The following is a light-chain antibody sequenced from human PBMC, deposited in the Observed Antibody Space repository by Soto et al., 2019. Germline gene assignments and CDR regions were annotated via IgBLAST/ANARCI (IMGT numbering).Light chain of an antibody. V-gene: IGLV2-8*01. J-gene: IGLJ1*01. CDR2: EVS. Sequence: QSALTQPPSASGSLGQSVTISCTGTSSDIGTYDYVSWYQQHPGRAPKLIIFEVSKRPLGVPDRFSGSKSGNTASLIVSGFQHDDEAEYHCTSYTGDDFTFVFGTGTKLTVL. CDR1: SSDIGTYDY. CDR3: TSYTGDDFTFV.